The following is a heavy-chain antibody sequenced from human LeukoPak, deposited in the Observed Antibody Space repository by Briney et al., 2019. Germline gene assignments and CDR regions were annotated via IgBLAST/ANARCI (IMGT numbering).Heavy chain of an antibody. CDR1: GGSISSYY. CDR2: IYTSGST. V-gene: IGHV4-4*07. CDR3: ASHLPSMVRGVIYYYYYMDV. J-gene: IGHJ6*03. Sequence: SETLSLTCTVSGGSISSYYWSWIRQPAGKGLEWIGRIYTSGSTNYNPSLKSRVTMSVDTSKNQFSLKLSSVTAADTAVYYCASHLPSMVRGVIYYYYYMDVWGKGTTVTVPS. D-gene: IGHD3-10*01.